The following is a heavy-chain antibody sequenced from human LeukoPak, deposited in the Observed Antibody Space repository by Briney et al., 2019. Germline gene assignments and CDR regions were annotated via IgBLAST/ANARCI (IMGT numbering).Heavy chain of an antibody. CDR1: GGSFSGYY. Sequence: SETLSLTCAVYGGSFSGYYWSWIRQPPGKGLEWIGEINHSGSTNYNPSLKSRVTISVDTSKNQFSLKLSSVTAADTAVYYCARGRGGYSYGFPPFFDYCGQGTPVTVSS. CDR3: ARGRGGYSYGFPPFFDY. J-gene: IGHJ4*02. CDR2: INHSGST. V-gene: IGHV4-34*01. D-gene: IGHD5-18*01.